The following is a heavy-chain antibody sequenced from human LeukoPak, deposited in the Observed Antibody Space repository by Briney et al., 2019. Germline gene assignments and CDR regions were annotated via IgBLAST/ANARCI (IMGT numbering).Heavy chain of an antibody. CDR1: GFTFSDYY. CDR2: ISPDASTR. CDR3: ARRSSLDY. J-gene: IGHJ4*02. Sequence: GGSLRLSCAASGFTFSDYYMSWIRQAPGKGLEWVSYISPDASTRKDAESVKGRFTISRDNANNSLYLQMNNLRAEDTAVYYCARRSSLDYWGQGALVTVSP. D-gene: IGHD6-19*01. V-gene: IGHV3-11*01.